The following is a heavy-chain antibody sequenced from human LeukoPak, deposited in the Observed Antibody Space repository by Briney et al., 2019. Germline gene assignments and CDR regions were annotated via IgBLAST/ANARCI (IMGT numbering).Heavy chain of an antibody. D-gene: IGHD4-11*01. J-gene: IGHJ4*02. Sequence: GGSLRLSCAASRFTFSSYAMSWVRQAPGKGLEWVSAISGSGGSTYYADSVKGRFTISRDNSKNTLYLQMNSLRAEDTAVYYCAKDGVYSNYGYWGQGTLVTVSS. V-gene: IGHV3-23*01. CDR2: ISGSGGST. CDR3: AKDGVYSNYGY. CDR1: RFTFSSYA.